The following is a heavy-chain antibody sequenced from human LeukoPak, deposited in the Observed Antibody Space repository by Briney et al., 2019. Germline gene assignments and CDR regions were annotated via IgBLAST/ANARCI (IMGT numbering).Heavy chain of an antibody. D-gene: IGHD4-17*01. J-gene: IGHJ2*01. CDR2: INPNSGGT. Sequence: GASVKVSCKASGYTFTGYYMHWVRQAPGQGLEWMGWINPNSGGTNYAQKFQGWVTMTRDTSISTAYMELSRLRSDDTVVYYCARELTYGDYGYFDLWGRGTLVTVSS. CDR3: ARELTYGDYGYFDL. CDR1: GYTFTGYY. V-gene: IGHV1-2*04.